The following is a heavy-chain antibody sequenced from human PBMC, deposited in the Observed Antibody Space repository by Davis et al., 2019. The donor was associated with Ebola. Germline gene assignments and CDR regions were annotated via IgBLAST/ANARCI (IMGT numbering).Heavy chain of an antibody. CDR3: ARDRAIFGVRNWFDP. J-gene: IGHJ5*02. D-gene: IGHD3-3*01. CDR2: IIPIFGTA. CDR1: GGTFSSYA. V-gene: IGHV1-69*05. Sequence: SVKVSCKASGGTFSSYAISWVRQAPGQGLEWMGGIIPIFGTANYAQKFQSRVTMTRDTSTSTVYMELSSLRSEDTAVYYCARDRAIFGVRNWFDPWGQGTLVTVSS.